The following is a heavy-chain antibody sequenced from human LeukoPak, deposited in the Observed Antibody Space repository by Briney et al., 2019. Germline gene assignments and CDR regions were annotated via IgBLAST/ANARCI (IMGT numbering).Heavy chain of an antibody. CDR1: GFSFGSYW. CDR3: ARVALDSSGDNYGQGAFDY. CDR2: ISGSGRTI. J-gene: IGHJ4*02. D-gene: IGHD6-19*01. V-gene: IGHV3-48*04. Sequence: PGGSLRLSCAASGFSFGSYWLNWVRQAPGKGLEWLSYISGSGRTIFYGDSVKGRFTISRDNANNSLYLQINSLRAEDTALYYCARVALDSSGDNYGQGAFDYWGQGTLVSVSS.